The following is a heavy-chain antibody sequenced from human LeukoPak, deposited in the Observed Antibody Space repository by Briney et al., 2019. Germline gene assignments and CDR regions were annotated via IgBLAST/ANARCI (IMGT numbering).Heavy chain of an antibody. CDR2: IYHSGST. J-gene: IGHJ4*02. CDR1: GYSISSGYY. CDR3: ARGRGDYVWGSYRSQGSFGY. V-gene: IGHV4-38-2*02. D-gene: IGHD3-16*02. Sequence: PSETLSLTCTVSGYSISSGYYWGWIRQPPGKGLEWIGSIYHSGSTNYNPSLKSRVTISVDTSENQFSLKLSSVTAADTAVYYCARGRGDYVWGSYRSQGSFGYWGQGTLVTVSS.